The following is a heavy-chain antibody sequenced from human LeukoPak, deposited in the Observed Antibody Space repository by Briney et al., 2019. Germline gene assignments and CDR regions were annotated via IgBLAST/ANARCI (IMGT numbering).Heavy chain of an antibody. CDR1: GFTFSSYA. D-gene: IGHD3-10*01. V-gene: IGHV3-30-3*01. CDR2: ISYDGSNK. J-gene: IGHJ4*02. Sequence: GRSLRLSCAASGFTFSSYAMHWVRQAPGKGLEWVAVISYDGSNKYYADSVKGRFTISRDNSKNTLYLQMNSLRAEDTAVYYCARSDVLLWFGESLALDYWGQGTLVTVSS. CDR3: ARSDVLLWFGESLALDY.